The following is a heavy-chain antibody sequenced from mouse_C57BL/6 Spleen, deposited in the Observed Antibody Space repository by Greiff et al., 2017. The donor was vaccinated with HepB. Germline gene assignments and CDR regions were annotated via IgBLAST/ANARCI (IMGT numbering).Heavy chain of an antibody. CDR1: GFSLSTSGMG. J-gene: IGHJ2*01. CDR3: ARRRDGTDYFDY. Sequence: QVTLKESGPGILQSSQTLSLTCSFSGFSLSTSGMGVSWIRQPSGKGLEWLAHIYWDDDKRYNPSLKSRLTISKDTSRNQVFLKITSVDTADTATYYCARRRDGTDYFDYWGQGTTLTVSS. D-gene: IGHD2-1*01. V-gene: IGHV8-12*01. CDR2: IYWDDDK.